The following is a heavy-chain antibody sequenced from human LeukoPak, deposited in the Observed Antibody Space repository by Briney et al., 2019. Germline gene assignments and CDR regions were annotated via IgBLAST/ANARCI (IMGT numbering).Heavy chain of an antibody. J-gene: IGHJ4*02. Sequence: PGGSLRLSCVASGFSFGNYAMSWVRQAPGKGLQWVSQISGTGGATWYAGFARDRFTISRDNSKKTLYLQMSGLRVEDTAMYYCVKEMTTVVTQVDYWGQGTLVTVSS. CDR1: GFSFGNYA. CDR3: VKEMTTVVTQVDY. CDR2: ISGTGGAT. D-gene: IGHD4-23*01. V-gene: IGHV3-23*01.